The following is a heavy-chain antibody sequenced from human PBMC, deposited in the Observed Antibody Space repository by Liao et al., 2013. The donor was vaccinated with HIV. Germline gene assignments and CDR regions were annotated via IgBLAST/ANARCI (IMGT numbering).Heavy chain of an antibody. V-gene: IGHV4-59*08. CDR1: GGSISSYY. Sequence: QVQLQESGPGLVKPSETLSLTCTVSGGSISSYYWSWIRQPPGKGLEWIGYIYYSGSTNYNPSLKSRVTISVDTSKNQFSLKLSSVTAADTAVYYCASPFPYSSSWYEGAFDIWGQGTMVTVSS. CDR2: IYYSGST. J-gene: IGHJ3*02. CDR3: ASPFPYSSSWYEGAFDI. D-gene: IGHD6-13*01.